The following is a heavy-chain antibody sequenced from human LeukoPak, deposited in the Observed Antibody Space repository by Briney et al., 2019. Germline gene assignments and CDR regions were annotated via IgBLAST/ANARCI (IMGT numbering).Heavy chain of an antibody. CDR1: GFTFSSYA. D-gene: IGHD3-22*01. CDR2: ISGSGGST. Sequence: PGGSLRLSCAASGFTFSSYAMSWVRQAPGKGLEWVSAISGSGGSTYYADSVKGRFTISRDNSKNTLYLQMNSLRAEDTAVYYCARDLMGDSSGNFDYWGQGTLVTVSS. CDR3: ARDLMGDSSGNFDY. J-gene: IGHJ4*02. V-gene: IGHV3-23*01.